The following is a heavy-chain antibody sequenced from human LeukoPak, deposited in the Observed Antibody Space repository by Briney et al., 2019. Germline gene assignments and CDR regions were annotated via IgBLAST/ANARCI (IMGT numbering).Heavy chain of an antibody. CDR1: GFTFDDYA. J-gene: IGHJ4*02. Sequence: GGSLRLSCAASGFTFDDYAMHWVRQAPGKGLEWVSGISWNSGSIGYADSVKGRFTISRDNAKNSLYLQMNSLRAEDTAVYYCAKDRRPLDSSGYYGFDYWGQGTLVTVSS. V-gene: IGHV3-9*01. CDR2: ISWNSGSI. D-gene: IGHD3-22*01. CDR3: AKDRRPLDSSGYYGFDY.